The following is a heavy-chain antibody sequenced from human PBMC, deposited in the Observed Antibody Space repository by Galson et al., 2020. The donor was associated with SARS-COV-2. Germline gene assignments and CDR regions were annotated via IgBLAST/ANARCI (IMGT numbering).Heavy chain of an antibody. CDR2: ISYDGSNK. J-gene: IGHJ6*02. CDR3: ARILGSYYGMDV. V-gene: IGHV3-30*03. CDR1: GFTFSSYG. D-gene: IGHD1-26*01. Sequence: GESLKISCAASGFTFSSYGMHWVRQAPGKGLEWVAVISYDGSNKYYADSVKGRFTISRDNSKNTLYLQMNSLRAEDTAVYYCARILGSYYGMDVWGQGTTVTVSS.